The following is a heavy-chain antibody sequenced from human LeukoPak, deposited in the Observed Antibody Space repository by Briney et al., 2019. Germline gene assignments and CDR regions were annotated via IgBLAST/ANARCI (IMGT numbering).Heavy chain of an antibody. J-gene: IGHJ6*02. V-gene: IGHV1-18*01. CDR2: ISAYNGNT. CDR3: ARVSQICDFWSALFMCHYYGMDV. Sequence: GASVKVSCKASGYTFDSYGISWVRQAPGQGLEWMGWISAYNGNTNYAQKLQGRVTMTTDTSTSTAYMELRSLRSDDTAVYYCARVSQICDFWSALFMCHYYGMDVWGQGTTVTVSS. CDR1: GYTFDSYG. D-gene: IGHD3-3*01.